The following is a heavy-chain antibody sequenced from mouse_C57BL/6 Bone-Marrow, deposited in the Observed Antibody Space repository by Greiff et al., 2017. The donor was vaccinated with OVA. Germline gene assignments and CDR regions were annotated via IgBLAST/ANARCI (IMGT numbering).Heavy chain of an antibody. CDR2: ISRGSSTT. CDR1: GFTFSDYG. J-gene: IGHJ3*01. CDR3: ERDPFAY. Sequence: EVKLVESGGGLVKPGGSLKLSCAASGFTFSDYGMHWVRQDPEKGLEWVAYISRGSSTTYYADTVKGRFTISRDNAKNTLFLQMTSLRSEDTAMYYCERDPFAYWGQGTLVTVSA. V-gene: IGHV5-17*01.